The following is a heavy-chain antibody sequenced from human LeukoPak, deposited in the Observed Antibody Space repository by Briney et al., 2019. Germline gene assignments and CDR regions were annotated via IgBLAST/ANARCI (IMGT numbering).Heavy chain of an antibody. J-gene: IGHJ3*01. CDR2: TNHSGST. V-gene: IGHV4-34*01. CDR1: GGSFSGYY. D-gene: IGHD3-22*01. CDR3: AREPYDSSGYYP. Sequence: SETLSLTCAVYGGSFSGYYWSWIRQPPGKGLEWIGETNHSGSTNYNPSLKSRVTISVDTSKNQFSLKLSSVTAADTAVYYCAREPYDSSGYYPWGQGTMVTVSS.